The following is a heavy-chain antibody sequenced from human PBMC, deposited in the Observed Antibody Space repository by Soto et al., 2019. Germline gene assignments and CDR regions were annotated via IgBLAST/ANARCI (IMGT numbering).Heavy chain of an antibody. CDR1: GGSFSGYY. CDR2: INHSGST. Sequence: LETLSLTCAVYGGSFSGYYWSWIRQPPGKGLEWIGEINHSGSTNYNPSLKSRVTISVDTSKNQFSLKLSSVTAADTAVYYCARVRRIAARPNWFDPWGQGTLVNVS. CDR3: ARVRRIAARPNWFDP. D-gene: IGHD6-6*01. J-gene: IGHJ5*02. V-gene: IGHV4-34*01.